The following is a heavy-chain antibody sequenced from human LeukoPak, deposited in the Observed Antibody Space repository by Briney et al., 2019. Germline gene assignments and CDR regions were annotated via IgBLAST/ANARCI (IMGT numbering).Heavy chain of an antibody. CDR3: ARPATSGTYYSAFDY. CDR2: IYYSGST. J-gene: IGHJ4*02. CDR1: GGSISSSDYY. Sequence: PSETLSLTCTVSGGSISSSDYYWGWVRQPPGKGLEGIGTIYYSGSTNYNPSLKSRVTISADMPKNQFSLKVNSVTAADTAVYYCARPATSGTYYSAFDYWGQGTLVTVSS. D-gene: IGHD3-22*01. V-gene: IGHV4-39*01.